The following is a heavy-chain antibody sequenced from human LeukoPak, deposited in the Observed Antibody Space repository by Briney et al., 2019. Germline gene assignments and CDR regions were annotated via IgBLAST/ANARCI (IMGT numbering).Heavy chain of an antibody. J-gene: IGHJ4*02. CDR2: IYYSGST. CDR3: ARVSYDFWSGYYYYFDY. D-gene: IGHD3-3*01. V-gene: IGHV4-59*01. CDR1: GGSISSYY. Sequence: SETLSLTCTVSGGSISSYYWSWIRQPPGKGLEWMGYIYYSGSTNYNPSLKSRVTISVDTSKNQFSLKLSSVTAADTAVYYCARVSYDFWSGYYYYFDYWGQGSLVTVSS.